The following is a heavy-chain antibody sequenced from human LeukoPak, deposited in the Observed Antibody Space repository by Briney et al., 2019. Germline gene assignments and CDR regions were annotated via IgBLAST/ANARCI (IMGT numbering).Heavy chain of an antibody. V-gene: IGHV4-59*01. CDR3: ARGRGSYYDYFDY. J-gene: IGHJ4*02. D-gene: IGHD1-26*01. Sequence: SETLSLTCTVSGGSISSYYWSWIRQPPGKGLEWIGYIYYSGSTNYNPSLKSRVTISVDTSKNQFSMKLSSVTAADTAVYYCARGRGSYYDYFDYWGQGTLVTVSS. CDR1: GGSISSYY. CDR2: IYYSGST.